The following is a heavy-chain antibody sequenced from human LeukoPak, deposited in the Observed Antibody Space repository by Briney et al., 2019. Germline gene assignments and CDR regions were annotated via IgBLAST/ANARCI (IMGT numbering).Heavy chain of an antibody. CDR1: GGTFSSYA. V-gene: IGHV1-69*04. J-gene: IGHJ3*02. CDR3: ARVVPAAKGAFDI. Sequence: SVKVSCKASGGTFSSYAISWVRQAPGQGLEWMGRIIPILGIANYAQKFQGRVTITADKSTSTAYMELSSLRSEDTAVYYCARVVPAAKGAFDIWGQGTMVTVSS. D-gene: IGHD2-2*01. CDR2: IIPILGIA.